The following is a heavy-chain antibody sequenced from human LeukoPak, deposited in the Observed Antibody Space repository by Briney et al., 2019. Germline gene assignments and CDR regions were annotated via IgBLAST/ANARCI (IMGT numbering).Heavy chain of an antibody. V-gene: IGHV3-74*01. CDR3: ARGGGLDV. Sequence: GGSLRLSCAASGFSFSNCWFHWVRQAPGEGLVWVSRTNEHGTIINYADSVKGRFTISRDNAKNTLYLQMSNLRAEDTAVYFCARGGGLDVWGQGATVTVSS. J-gene: IGHJ6*02. D-gene: IGHD3-16*01. CDR1: GFSFSNCW. CDR2: TNEHGTII.